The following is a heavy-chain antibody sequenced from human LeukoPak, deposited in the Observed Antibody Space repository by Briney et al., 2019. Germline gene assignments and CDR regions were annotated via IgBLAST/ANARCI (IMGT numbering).Heavy chain of an antibody. D-gene: IGHD2-8*01. CDR3: AKDSDCTNGVCYFPNSRYYYYYYGMDV. CDR1: GFTFSSYA. Sequence: GGSLRLSCAASGFTFSSYAMSWVRQAPGKGLEWVSAISGSGGSTYYADSVKGRFTISRDNSKNTLYLQMNSLRAEDTAVYYCAKDSDCTNGVCYFPNSRYYYYYYGMDVWGQGTTVTVSS. V-gene: IGHV3-23*01. J-gene: IGHJ6*02. CDR2: ISGSGGST.